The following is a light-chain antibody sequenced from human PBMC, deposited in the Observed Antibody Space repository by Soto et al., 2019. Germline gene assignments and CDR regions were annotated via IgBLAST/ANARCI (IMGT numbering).Light chain of an antibody. V-gene: IGKV1-12*01. CDR3: QQANSFPIT. Sequence: DIQMTQSPSSVSASLGDRVTITCRASQGIRSWLAWYQQKPGKAPQLLIYTASSLPSGVPSRFSGSGSGTDFTLTISSLQPEDSATYYCQQANSFPITFGPGTRLEIK. J-gene: IGKJ5*01. CDR1: QGIRSW. CDR2: TAS.